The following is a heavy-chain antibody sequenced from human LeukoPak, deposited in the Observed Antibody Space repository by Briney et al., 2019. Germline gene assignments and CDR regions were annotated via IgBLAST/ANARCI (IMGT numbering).Heavy chain of an antibody. V-gene: IGHV4-39*01. CDR2: IYYTGST. D-gene: IGHD4-17*01. CDR3: ARPDYGISP. CDR1: GASISSSSYS. J-gene: IGHJ5*02. Sequence: SETLSLTCTVSGASISSSSYSWVWIRQPPGKGLEWIGSIYYTGSTYYNPSLKSRVTISVDTSRNHFSLKLSSVTAADTAVYYCARPDYGISPWGQGALVTVSS.